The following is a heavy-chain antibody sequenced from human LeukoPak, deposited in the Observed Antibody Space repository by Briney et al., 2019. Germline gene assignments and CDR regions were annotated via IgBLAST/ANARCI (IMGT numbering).Heavy chain of an antibody. V-gene: IGHV1-2*02. J-gene: IGHJ4*02. CDR3: ARDVIVVVPAARFDY. CDR1: GYTFTGYY. Sequence: ASVKVSCKASGYTFTGYYMHWVRQAPGQGLEWMGWINPNSGGTNYAQKFQGRVTMTRDTSISTAYMELSSLRSDDTAVYYCARDVIVVVPAARFDYWGQGTLVTVSS. D-gene: IGHD2-2*01. CDR2: INPNSGGT.